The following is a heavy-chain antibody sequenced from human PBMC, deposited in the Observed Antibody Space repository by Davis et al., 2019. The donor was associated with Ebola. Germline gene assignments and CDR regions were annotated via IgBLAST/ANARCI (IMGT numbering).Heavy chain of an antibody. J-gene: IGHJ4*02. Sequence: GESLKISCAASGFTFSSYAMSWVRQAPGKGLEWVSAISGSGGSTYYADSVKGRLTISRDNSKNTLYLQMNSLRAEDTAVYYCAKGGWELLSSFDYWGQGTLVTVSS. CDR2: ISGSGGST. V-gene: IGHV3-23*01. CDR3: AKGGWELLSSFDY. D-gene: IGHD1-26*01. CDR1: GFTFSSYA.